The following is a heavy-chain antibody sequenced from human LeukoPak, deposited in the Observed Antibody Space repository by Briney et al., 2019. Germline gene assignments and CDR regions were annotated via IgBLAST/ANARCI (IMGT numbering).Heavy chain of an antibody. CDR1: GFTFSSYA. CDR3: AKGSSSGYRYYMDV. D-gene: IGHD6-25*01. V-gene: IGHV3-23*01. J-gene: IGHJ6*03. Sequence: GGSLRLSCAASGFTFSSYAMSWVRQAPGKGLEWVLGISGGGDNTYYADSVKGRFTISRDNSKNMLYLQMNSLRAEDTALYYCAKGSSSGYRYYMDVWGKGTTVTVSS. CDR2: ISGGGDNT.